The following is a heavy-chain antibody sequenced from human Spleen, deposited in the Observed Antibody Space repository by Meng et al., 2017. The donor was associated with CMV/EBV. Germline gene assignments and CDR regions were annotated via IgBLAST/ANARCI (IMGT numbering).Heavy chain of an antibody. Sequence: LKLSCADSGFTFSGSAMRWVRQASANGLEWVGRISSTANSSATAYAASVKGRFTISRDDSKNTAYLQMNSLKTEDAAVYYCTRLSGDPWGQGTLVTVSS. CDR3: TRLSGDP. V-gene: IGHV3-73*01. CDR2: ISSTANSSAT. CDR1: GFTFSGSA. J-gene: IGHJ5*02.